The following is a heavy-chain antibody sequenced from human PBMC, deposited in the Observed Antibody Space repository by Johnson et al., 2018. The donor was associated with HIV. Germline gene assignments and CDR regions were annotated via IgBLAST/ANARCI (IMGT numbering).Heavy chain of an antibody. J-gene: IGHJ3*02. Sequence: VKLVESGGGLVKPGGSLRLSCAASGLTFNDAWMTWVRQAPGKGLEWVGRIITRTDGGTTDYAAPVKGRFTISRDDSITTLYLQMNRLKPEDTAVYYCATDEDALDIWGQGTMVTVSS. CDR1: GLTFNDAW. CDR3: ATDEDALDI. CDR2: IITRTDGGTT. V-gene: IGHV3-15*01.